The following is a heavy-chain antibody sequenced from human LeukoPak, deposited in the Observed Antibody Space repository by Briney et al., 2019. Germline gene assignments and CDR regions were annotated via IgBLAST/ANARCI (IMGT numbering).Heavy chain of an antibody. CDR3: ARDRYYYDSSGYFHFDY. CDR2: ISSSGSTI. CDR1: GFTFSDYY. D-gene: IGHD3-22*01. V-gene: IGHV3-11*01. J-gene: IGHJ4*02. Sequence: KPGGSLRLSCAASGFTFSDYYMSWIRRAPGKGLEWVSYISSSGSTIYYADSVKGRFTISRDNAKNSLYLQMNSLRAEDTAVYYCARDRYYYDSSGYFHFDYWGQGTLVTVSS.